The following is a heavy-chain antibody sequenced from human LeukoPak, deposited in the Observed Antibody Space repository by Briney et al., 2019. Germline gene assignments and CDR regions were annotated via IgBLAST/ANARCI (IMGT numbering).Heavy chain of an antibody. J-gene: IGHJ5*02. CDR3: ARVEYNWNHNWFDP. CDR2: INPNSGNT. V-gene: IGHV1-8*03. D-gene: IGHD1-20*01. CDR1: GYTFTSSD. Sequence: ASVKVSCKTSGYTFTSSDINWVRQATGQGLEWMGWINPNSGNTGYAQKFQGRVTITRKTSIGTAHMELSSLSSVTAADTAVYYCARVEYNWNHNWFDPWGQGTLVTVSS.